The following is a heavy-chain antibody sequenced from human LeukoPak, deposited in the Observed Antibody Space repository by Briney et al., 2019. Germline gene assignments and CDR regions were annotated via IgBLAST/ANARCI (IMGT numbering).Heavy chain of an antibody. CDR2: INPNSGDT. V-gene: IGHV1-2*02. CDR1: GYTFTGYY. Sequence: ASVKVSCKASGYTFTGYYMHWVRQAPGQGLEWMGWINPNSGDTNYAQKFQGRVTMARDTSISTAYMELSRLTSDDTAVFYCARGRLGSGSQYDAFDIWGQGTMVTVSS. CDR3: ARGRLGSGSQYDAFDI. D-gene: IGHD3-10*01. J-gene: IGHJ3*02.